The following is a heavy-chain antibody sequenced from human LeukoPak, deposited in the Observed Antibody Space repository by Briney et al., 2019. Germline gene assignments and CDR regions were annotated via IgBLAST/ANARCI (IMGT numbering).Heavy chain of an antibody. CDR3: AKRSDYGGNGNYFDY. D-gene: IGHD4-23*01. J-gene: IGHJ4*02. Sequence: PGGSLRLSCAASRFTFSSYGMSWVRQAPGKGLEWVSTISGRDTNTYYAGSVEGRFIISRDNSKNTLYLQMNSLRAEDTAVYYCAKRSDYGGNGNYFDYWGQGTPVTVSS. CDR1: RFTFSSYG. V-gene: IGHV3-23*01. CDR2: ISGRDTNT.